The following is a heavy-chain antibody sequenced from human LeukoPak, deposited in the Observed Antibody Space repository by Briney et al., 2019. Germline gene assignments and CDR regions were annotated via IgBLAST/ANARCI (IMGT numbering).Heavy chain of an antibody. CDR1: GFTFSSYA. V-gene: IGHV3-30-3*01. J-gene: IGHJ4*02. Sequence: PGGSLRLSCAASGFTFSSYAMPWVRQAPGKGLEWVAVISYDGSNKYYADSVKGRFTISRDNSKNTLYLQMNSLRAEDTAVYYCAKDHRYYYDSSGYYFPYWGQGTLVTVSS. CDR3: AKDHRYYYDSSGYYFPY. CDR2: ISYDGSNK. D-gene: IGHD3-22*01.